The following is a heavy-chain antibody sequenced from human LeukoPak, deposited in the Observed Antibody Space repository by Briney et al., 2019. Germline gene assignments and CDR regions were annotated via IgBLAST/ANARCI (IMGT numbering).Heavy chain of an antibody. V-gene: IGHV3-7*03. Sequence: GGSLRLSCAASGFTFSSYWMSWVRQAPGKGLEWVANIKQDGSEKYYVDSVKGRFTISRDNAKNSLYLQMNSLRAEDTALYYCAKAHSSGWHSPPDYWGQGTLVTVSS. CDR2: IKQDGSEK. J-gene: IGHJ4*02. D-gene: IGHD6-19*01. CDR3: AKAHSSGWHSPPDY. CDR1: GFTFSSYW.